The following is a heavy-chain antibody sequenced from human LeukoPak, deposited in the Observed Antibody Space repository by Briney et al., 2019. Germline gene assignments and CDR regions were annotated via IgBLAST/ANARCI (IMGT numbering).Heavy chain of an antibody. D-gene: IGHD1-26*01. Sequence: SVKVSCKASGGTFISYAISWVRQAPGQGLEWMGGIIPIFGTANYAQKFQGRVTITADESTSTAYMELRSLRSDDTAVYYCARPARPSGSYGYWGQGTLVTVSS. CDR3: ARPARPSGSYGY. CDR1: GGTFISYA. CDR2: IIPIFGTA. V-gene: IGHV1-69*13. J-gene: IGHJ4*02.